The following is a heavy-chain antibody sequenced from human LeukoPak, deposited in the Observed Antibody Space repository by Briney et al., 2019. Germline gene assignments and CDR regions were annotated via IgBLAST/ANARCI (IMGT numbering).Heavy chain of an antibody. CDR3: ARDPTTVITLPYYFDF. V-gene: IGHV4-59*12. CDR2: IYYSGST. Sequence: PSETLSLTCTVSGGSISSYYWSWIRQPPGKGLEWIGYIYYSGSTNYNPSLKSRVTISVDTSNKQFSLKLSAVTAADTAVYYCARDPTTVITLPYYFDFWGQGTLVTVSS. J-gene: IGHJ4*02. CDR1: GGSISSYY. D-gene: IGHD4-17*01.